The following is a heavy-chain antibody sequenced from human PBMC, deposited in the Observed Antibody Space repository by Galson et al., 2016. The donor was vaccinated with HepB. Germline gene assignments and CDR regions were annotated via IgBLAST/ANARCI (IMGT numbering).Heavy chain of an antibody. CDR1: GFTFNTYS. CDR3: APEDPDIVLVVAASGMGV. Sequence: SLRLSCAASGFTFNTYSMNWVRQAPGKGLEWVSAISGTSGVTYYADSVRGRFTISRDNSKNTLYLQMNSLRAEDTAIYYCAPEDPDIVLVVAASGMGVWGLGTAVAVSA. V-gene: IGHV3-23*01. D-gene: IGHD2-15*01. J-gene: IGHJ6*01. CDR2: ISGTSGVT.